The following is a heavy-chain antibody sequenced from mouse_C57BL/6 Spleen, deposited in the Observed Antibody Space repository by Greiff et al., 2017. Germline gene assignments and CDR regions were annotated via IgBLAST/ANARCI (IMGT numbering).Heavy chain of an antibody. D-gene: IGHD1-1*01. V-gene: IGHV2-5*01. CDR1: GFSLTSYG. Sequence: QVQLKESGPVLVQPSQSLSITCTVSGFSLTSYGVHWVRQSPGKGLEWLGVIWSGGSTDYNAAFMSRLSITKDNSKSQVFFKMNSLQADDTAIYYCAKNGDYGSSYVEYWGQGTTRTVAS. CDR3: AKNGDYGSSYVEY. J-gene: IGHJ2*01. CDR2: IWSGGST.